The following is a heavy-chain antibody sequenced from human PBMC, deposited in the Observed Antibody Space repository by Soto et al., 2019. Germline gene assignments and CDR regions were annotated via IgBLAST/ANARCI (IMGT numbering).Heavy chain of an antibody. J-gene: IGHJ6*02. V-gene: IGHV3-30*18. Sequence: QVQLVESGGGVVQPGRSLRLSCAASGFTFSSYGIHWVRQAPGKGLEWVAFISYDGGNKYYADSVKGRFTISRDNSKNTLSLQMNSLRAEDTAVYYCAKVIITFGGSRYGLDVWGQGPTVTVSS. CDR2: ISYDGGNK. CDR3: AKVIITFGGSRYGLDV. D-gene: IGHD3-16*01. CDR1: GFTFSSYG.